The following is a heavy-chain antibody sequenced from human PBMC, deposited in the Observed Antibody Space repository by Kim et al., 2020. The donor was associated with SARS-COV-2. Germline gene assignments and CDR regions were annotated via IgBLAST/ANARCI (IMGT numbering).Heavy chain of an antibody. CDR3: ARGGVVRASYYFDY. Sequence: SETLSLTCTVSGGSISTGGFYWSWIRQHPGKGLEWIGYIHYSGNTYYNPSLKSRVTMSVDTSNNQFSLKLSSVTAADTAVYYCARGGVVRASYYFDYWG. CDR2: IHYSGNT. J-gene: IGHJ4*01. V-gene: IGHV4-31*03. D-gene: IGHD3-10*01. CDR1: GGSISTGGFY.